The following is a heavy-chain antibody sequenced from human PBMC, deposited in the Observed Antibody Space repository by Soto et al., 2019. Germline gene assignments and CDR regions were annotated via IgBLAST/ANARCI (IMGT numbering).Heavy chain of an antibody. Sequence: ASVKVSCKASGYTFTSYAMHWVRQAPGQRLEWMGWINAGNGNTKYSQKFQGRVTITRDTSASTAYMELSSLRSEDTAVYYCARGPPINYYSIGGYYYFDYWGQGTLVTVSS. CDR2: INAGNGNT. CDR3: ARGPPINYYSIGGYYYFDY. V-gene: IGHV1-3*01. CDR1: GYTFTSYA. D-gene: IGHD3-22*01. J-gene: IGHJ4*02.